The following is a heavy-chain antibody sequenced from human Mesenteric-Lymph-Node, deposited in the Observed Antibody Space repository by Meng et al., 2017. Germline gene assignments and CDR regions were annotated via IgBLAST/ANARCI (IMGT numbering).Heavy chain of an antibody. CDR3: ARGRRGYSYGYVPYYFDY. D-gene: IGHD5-18*01. J-gene: IGHJ4*02. Sequence: SETLSLTCAVYGGSFSGYYWSWIRQPPGKGLEWIGYISYSGSTNYNPSLKSRVTISVDTSKNQFSLKLSSVTAADTAVYYCARGRRGYSYGYVPYYFDYWGQGTLVTVSS. V-gene: IGHV4-34*11. CDR1: GGSFSGYY. CDR2: ISYSGST.